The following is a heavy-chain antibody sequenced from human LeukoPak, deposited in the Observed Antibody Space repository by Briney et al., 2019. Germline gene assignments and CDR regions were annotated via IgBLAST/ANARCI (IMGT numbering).Heavy chain of an antibody. CDR3: ARAWNYPHYYMDV. CDR1: GFTFSSYW. J-gene: IGHJ6*03. D-gene: IGHD1-7*01. Sequence: PGGSLRLSCAASGFTFSSYWMHWVRQAPGKGLVWVSRINSDGSSTSYADSVKGRFTISRDNAKNSLYLQMNCLRAEDTALYYCARAWNYPHYYMDVWGKGTTVTVSS. CDR2: INSDGSST. V-gene: IGHV3-74*01.